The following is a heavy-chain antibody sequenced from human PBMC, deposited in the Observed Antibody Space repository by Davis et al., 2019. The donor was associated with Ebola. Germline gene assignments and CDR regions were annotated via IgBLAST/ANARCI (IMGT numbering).Heavy chain of an antibody. J-gene: IGHJ5*02. Sequence: MPGGSLRLSCTVSGGSVSSGSYYWSWIRQPPGKGLEWIGYIYYRESTNYNYSGSTNYNPSLKSRVTISIDTSKNQFSLKLSSVTAADTAVYYCASELAALLDPWGQGTLVTVSS. CDR1: GGSVSSGSYY. D-gene: IGHD6-6*01. V-gene: IGHV4-61*01. CDR3: ASELAALLDP. CDR2: IYYRESTNYNYSGST.